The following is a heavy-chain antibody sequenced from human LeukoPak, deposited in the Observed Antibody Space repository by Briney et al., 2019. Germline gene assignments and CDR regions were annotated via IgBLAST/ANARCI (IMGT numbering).Heavy chain of an antibody. CDR2: INPNSGGT. CDR3: ARDQGCSGGSCYRGEYNY. V-gene: IGHV1-2*06. Sequence: GASVKVSCKASGGTFSSYAISWVRQAPGQGLEWMGRINPNSGGTNYAQKFQGRVTMTRDTSISTAYMELSRLRSDDTAVYYCARDQGCSGGSCYRGEYNYWGQGTLVTVSS. D-gene: IGHD2-15*01. CDR1: GGTFSSYA. J-gene: IGHJ4*02.